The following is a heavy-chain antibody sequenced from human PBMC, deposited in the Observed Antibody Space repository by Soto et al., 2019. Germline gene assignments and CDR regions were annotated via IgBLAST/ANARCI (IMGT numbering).Heavy chain of an antibody. V-gene: IGHV3-30*18. D-gene: IGHD2-2*01. CDR2: VSYDGSNK. Sequence: QVQLVESGGGVVQPGRSLRLSCAASGFTFSSYGMHWVRQAPGKGLEWVAVVSYDGSNKYYADSVKGRFTISRDNSKNTLYLQMNSLRAEDTAVYYCANTVVPGGYGGGLDYWGQGTLVTVSS. J-gene: IGHJ4*02. CDR3: ANTVVPGGYGGGLDY. CDR1: GFTFSSYG.